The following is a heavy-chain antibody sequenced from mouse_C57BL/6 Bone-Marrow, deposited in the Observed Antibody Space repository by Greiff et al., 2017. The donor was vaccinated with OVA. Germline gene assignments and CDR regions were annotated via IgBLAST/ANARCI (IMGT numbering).Heavy chain of an antibody. Sequence: QVQLQQSGAELARPGASVKLSCKASGYTFTSYGISWVKQRTGQGLEWIGEIYPRRGNTYYNEKFKGKATLTADKSSSTAYMELRSLTSEDSAVYFWARSHLLRWNDWGKGTTLTVAS. CDR2: IYPRRGNT. D-gene: IGHD1-1*01. J-gene: IGHJ2*01. CDR1: GYTFTSYG. V-gene: IGHV1-81*01. CDR3: ARSHLLRWND.